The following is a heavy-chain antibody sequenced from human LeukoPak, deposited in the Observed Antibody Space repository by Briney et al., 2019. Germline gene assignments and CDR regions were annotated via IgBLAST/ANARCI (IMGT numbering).Heavy chain of an antibody. Sequence: SETLSLTCSVSGASISSYYWTWIRQPAGKGLDWIGHLYTSGSTIYNPSLKSRVTMSVDTSKNHFSLKLSSVTAADTAVYYCAISSSGWYFDYWGQGTLVTVSS. V-gene: IGHV4-4*07. CDR1: GASISSYY. D-gene: IGHD6-19*01. CDR2: LYTSGST. J-gene: IGHJ4*02. CDR3: AISSSGWYFDY.